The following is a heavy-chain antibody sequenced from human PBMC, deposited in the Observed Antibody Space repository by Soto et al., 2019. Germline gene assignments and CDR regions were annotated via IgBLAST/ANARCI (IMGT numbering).Heavy chain of an antibody. D-gene: IGHD2-15*01. V-gene: IGHV1-69*12. J-gene: IGHJ6*02. CDR3: ARHPGGRGYYYGMDV. CDR1: GGTFSSYA. CDR2: IIPIFGTA. Sequence: QVQLVQSGAEVKKPGSSVKVSCKASGGTFSSYAISWVRQAPGQGLEWMGGIIPIFGTANYAQKFQGRVTITAYESKSTAYMELSSLRSEVTAVYYCARHPGGRGYYYGMDVWGQGTTVTVSS.